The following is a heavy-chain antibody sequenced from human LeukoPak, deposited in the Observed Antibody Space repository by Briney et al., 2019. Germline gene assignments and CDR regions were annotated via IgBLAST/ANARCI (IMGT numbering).Heavy chain of an antibody. CDR1: GGSISSSSYY. D-gene: IGHD3-10*01. V-gene: IGHV4-39*01. CDR2: ISHTEST. Sequence: PSETLSLTCTVSGGSISSSSYYWGWIRQSPGKGLEWLGSISHTESTYHNPSLKSRVTISVDTSKNQFSLRLSSVTAADTAVYYCARHVRWFGVSYYYYYMDVWGKGTTVTISS. CDR3: ARHVRWFGVSYYYYYMDV. J-gene: IGHJ6*03.